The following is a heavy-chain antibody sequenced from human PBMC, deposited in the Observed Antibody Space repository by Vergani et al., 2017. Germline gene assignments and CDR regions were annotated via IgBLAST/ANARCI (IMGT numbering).Heavy chain of an antibody. Sequence: EVQLVESGGGLVKPGGSLRLSCAASGFTFSSYSMNWVRQAPGKGLEWVSSISSSSSYIYYADSVKGRFTISRDNAKNSLYLQMNSLRAEDTAVYYCARPPLPPVTHTVTTEDYWSQGTLVTVSS. D-gene: IGHD4-17*01. J-gene: IGHJ4*02. CDR1: GFTFSSYS. V-gene: IGHV3-21*01. CDR3: ARPPLPPVTHTVTTEDY. CDR2: ISSSSSYI.